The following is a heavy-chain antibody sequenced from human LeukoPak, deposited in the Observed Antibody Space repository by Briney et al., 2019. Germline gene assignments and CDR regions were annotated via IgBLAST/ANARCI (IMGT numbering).Heavy chain of an antibody. CDR2: IYSGGRT. D-gene: IGHD6-19*01. CDR1: GFSVNNKY. V-gene: IGHV3-66*01. J-gene: IGHJ4*02. CDR3: ARDAPLLGAGYSFDY. Sequence: PGGSLRLSCAASGFSVNNKYMSWVRQAPGKGLEWVSLIYSGGRTYYADSVKGRFTISRDNSKNTLYLQMDSLRAEDTALYYCARDAPLLGAGYSFDYWGQGTLVTVSS.